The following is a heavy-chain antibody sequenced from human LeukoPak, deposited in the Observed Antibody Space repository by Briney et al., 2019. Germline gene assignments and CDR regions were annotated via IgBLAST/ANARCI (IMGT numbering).Heavy chain of an antibody. D-gene: IGHD4/OR15-4a*01. CDR3: ARGSMVARELDY. V-gene: IGHV3-21*01. CDR1: GLPFSSDR. Sequence: GGSLRLSCAASGLPFSSDRMNWVRQAPGKGLEWVSTIYSGSDYIYYADSVKGRFTISRDNSKNTLYLQMNSLRAEDTAVYYCARGSMVARELDYWGQGTLVTVSS. CDR2: IYSGSDYI. J-gene: IGHJ4*02.